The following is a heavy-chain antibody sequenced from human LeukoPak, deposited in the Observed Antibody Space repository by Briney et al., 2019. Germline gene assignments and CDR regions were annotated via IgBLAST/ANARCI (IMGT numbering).Heavy chain of an antibody. CDR3: TTDCSYSTSCYADY. V-gene: IGHV3-15*01. D-gene: IGHD2-2*01. J-gene: IGHJ4*02. CDR1: GFTFSSYA. Sequence: KPGGSLRLSCAASGFTFSSYAMSWVRQAPGKGLEWVGRIKSKTDGGTTDYAAPVKGRFTISRDDSKNTLYLQMNSLKTEDTAVYYCTTDCSYSTSCYADYWGQGTLVTVSS. CDR2: IKSKTDGGTT.